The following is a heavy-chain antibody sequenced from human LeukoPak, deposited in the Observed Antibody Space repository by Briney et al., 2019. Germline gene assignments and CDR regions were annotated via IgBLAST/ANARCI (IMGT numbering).Heavy chain of an antibody. CDR1: GFTLDDHG. Sequence: GGSLRLSCAASGFTLDDHGMSWVRQVPGKGLEWVSSINWNGGSTGYADSVKGRFTISRDNAKNSLYLQMNSLRAEDTALYYCAAGDRNGWYFDYWGQGTLVTVSS. V-gene: IGHV3-20*04. J-gene: IGHJ4*02. CDR2: INWNGGST. D-gene: IGHD6-19*01. CDR3: AAGDRNGWYFDY.